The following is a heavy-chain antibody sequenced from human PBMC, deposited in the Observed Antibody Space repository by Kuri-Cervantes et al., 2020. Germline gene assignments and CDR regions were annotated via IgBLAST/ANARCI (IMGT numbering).Heavy chain of an antibody. D-gene: IGHD4-17*01. Sequence: GESLKISCAASGFSFRNYGIHWVRQAPGKGLEWVAVISYDGVNKYYADSVKGRFTISRDNSKNTLYLQMNSLRAEDTAVYFCAKDKNDYGEQYFGYWGQGTLVTVSS. V-gene: IGHV3-30*18. CDR2: ISYDGVNK. CDR3: AKDKNDYGEQYFGY. CDR1: GFSFRNYG. J-gene: IGHJ4*02.